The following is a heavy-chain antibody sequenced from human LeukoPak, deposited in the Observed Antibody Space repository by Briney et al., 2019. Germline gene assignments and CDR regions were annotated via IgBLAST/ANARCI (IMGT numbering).Heavy chain of an antibody. CDR3: APFPGSGSSEV. CDR1: GFTFSRFG. J-gene: IGHJ4*02. V-gene: IGHV3-48*01. CDR2: ISSSSSTI. Sequence: PGGSLRLSCAASGFTFSRFGMNWVRQAPGKGLEWVSYISSSSSTIYYADSVKGRFTLSRDNAKNSLYLQMNSLRGEDTAVYYCAPFPGSGSSEVGGQGTLVTVSS. D-gene: IGHD3-10*01.